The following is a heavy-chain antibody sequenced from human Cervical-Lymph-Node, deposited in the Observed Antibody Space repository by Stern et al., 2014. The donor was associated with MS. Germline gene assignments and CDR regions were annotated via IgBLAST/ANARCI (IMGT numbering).Heavy chain of an antibody. J-gene: IGHJ4*02. V-gene: IGHV3-7*01. CDR1: GFTFSSYW. CDR3: ATSYDILTGYTFDY. CDR2: IKPDGSEK. D-gene: IGHD3-9*01. Sequence: EVQLVESGGGLVQPGGSLRLSCAASGFTFSSYWMSWVRQAPEKGLEWVANIKPDGSEKYYVDSVKGRFTISRDNAKNSLYLQMNSLRAEDTAVYYCATSYDILTGYTFDYWGQGTLVTVSS.